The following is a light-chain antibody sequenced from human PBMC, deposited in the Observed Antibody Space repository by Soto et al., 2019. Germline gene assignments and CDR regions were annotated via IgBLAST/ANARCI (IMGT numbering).Light chain of an antibody. J-gene: IGKJ1*01. CDR3: RQNGSSGYT. V-gene: IGKV3-20*01. Sequence: EIVLTQSPGTLSLSPGERATLSCRASQSVSSSYLAWYQQKPGQAPMLLIDGATSRATGIPDRFSGSGSGTAFTLTISRLEAEDVAEYYCRQNGSSGYTFGQGTKVEIK. CDR2: GAT. CDR1: QSVSSSY.